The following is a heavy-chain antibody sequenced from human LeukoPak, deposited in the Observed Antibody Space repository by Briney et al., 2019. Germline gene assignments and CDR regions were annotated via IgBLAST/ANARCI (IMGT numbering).Heavy chain of an antibody. D-gene: IGHD5/OR15-5a*01. V-gene: IGHV3-7*01. CDR1: EFTFSNNW. CDR3: ASFGILVSWGAFDI. J-gene: IGHJ3*02. Sequence: PGGSLRLSCAASEFTFSNNWMSWVRQAPGKGPEWVASIKEDGSIKYYVDSVKGRFTISRDNAKNSLYLQTSSLRAEDTAVYYCASFGILVSWGAFDIWGQGTMVTVSS. CDR2: IKEDGSIK.